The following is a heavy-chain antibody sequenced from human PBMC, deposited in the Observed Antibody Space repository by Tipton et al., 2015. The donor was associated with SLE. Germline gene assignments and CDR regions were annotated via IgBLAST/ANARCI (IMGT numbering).Heavy chain of an antibody. J-gene: IGHJ2*01. CDR1: GFTFSSYE. CDR3: ARTESSTSLPDWYFDL. D-gene: IGHD2-2*01. CDR2: ISSSGSTI. Sequence: SLRLSCAASGFTFSSYEMNWVRQAPGKGLEWVSYISSSGSTIYYADSVKGRFTISRDNAKNSLYLQMNSLRAEDTAVYYCARTESSTSLPDWYFDLWGRGTLVTVSS. V-gene: IGHV3-48*03.